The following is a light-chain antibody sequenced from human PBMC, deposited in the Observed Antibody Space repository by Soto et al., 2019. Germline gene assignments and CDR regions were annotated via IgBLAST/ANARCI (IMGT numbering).Light chain of an antibody. Sequence: EIVLTQSPCTLALSPGERASLSCRASQSVSSSYLAWYQQKPGQAPRLLIYGASSRATGIPDRFSGSGSGTDFSLTISRLEPEDFAVYYCQQYKSWPYTFGQGTKVDIK. J-gene: IGKJ2*01. CDR3: QQYKSWPYT. V-gene: IGKV3-20*01. CDR1: QSVSSSY. CDR2: GAS.